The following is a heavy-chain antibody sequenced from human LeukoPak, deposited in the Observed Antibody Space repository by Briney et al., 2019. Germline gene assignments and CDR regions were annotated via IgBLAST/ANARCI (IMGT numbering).Heavy chain of an antibody. CDR1: GFTFSSFG. Sequence: GGSLRLSCAASGFTFSSFGMHWVRQAPGKVLEWVAFIRYDGRNKYYTDSVTGRFTISRDNSKNTLYLQMNSLRAEDTAVYYCARDPPELERPFDYWGQGTLVAVSS. J-gene: IGHJ4*02. CDR2: IRYDGRNK. V-gene: IGHV3-30*02. D-gene: IGHD1-1*01. CDR3: ARDPPELERPFDY.